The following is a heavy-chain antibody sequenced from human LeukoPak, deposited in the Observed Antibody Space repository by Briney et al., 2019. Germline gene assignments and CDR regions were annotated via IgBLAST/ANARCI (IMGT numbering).Heavy chain of an antibody. J-gene: IGHJ3*02. CDR2: ISGSGGST. Sequence: QSGGSLRLSCAASGFTFSSYAMSWVRQAPGKGLEWVSAISGSGGSTYYADSVKGRFTISRDNSKNTLYLQMNSLRAEDTAVYYCAKDHSITIFGVVIDDAFDIWGQGTMVTVSS. D-gene: IGHD3-3*01. CDR1: GFTFSSYA. V-gene: IGHV3-23*01. CDR3: AKDHSITIFGVVIDDAFDI.